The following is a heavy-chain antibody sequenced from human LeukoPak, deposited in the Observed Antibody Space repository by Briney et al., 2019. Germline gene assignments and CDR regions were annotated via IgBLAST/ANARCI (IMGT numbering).Heavy chain of an antibody. V-gene: IGHV3-30*04. D-gene: IGHD3-22*01. Sequence: GRSLRLSCAASGFTFSSYAMHWVRQAPGKGLEWVAVISYDGSNKYYADSVKGRFTISRDNSKNTLYLQMNSLRAEDTAVYYCAKDHYPYDSSGYYFDYWGQGTLVTVSS. CDR2: ISYDGSNK. CDR1: GFTFSSYA. CDR3: AKDHYPYDSSGYYFDY. J-gene: IGHJ4*02.